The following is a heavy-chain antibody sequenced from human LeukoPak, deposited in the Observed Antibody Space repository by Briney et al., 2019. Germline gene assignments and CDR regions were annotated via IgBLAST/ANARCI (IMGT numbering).Heavy chain of an antibody. CDR3: ARGKQWLVRTPLDY. CDR2: INHSGST. CDR1: GGSFSGYY. D-gene: IGHD6-19*01. V-gene: IGHV4-34*01. Sequence: SETLSLTCAVYGGSFSGYYWSWIRQPPGKGPEGIGEINHSGSTNYNPSLKSRVTISVDTSKNQFSLKLSSVTAADTAVYYCARGKQWLVRTPLDYWGQGTLVTVSS. J-gene: IGHJ4*02.